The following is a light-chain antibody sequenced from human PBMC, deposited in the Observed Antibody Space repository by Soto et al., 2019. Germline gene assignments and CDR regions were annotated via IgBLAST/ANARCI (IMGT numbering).Light chain of an antibody. Sequence: EIVMTQSPATLSVSPGERATLSCRASQSVSSNLAWYQQKPGQAPRLLIYGASTSATGIPARFSGSGSGTEFTLTISSLQSEDFAVYYCQQYNNWPLSTFGQGTKLEI. J-gene: IGKJ2*01. CDR1: QSVSSN. CDR2: GAS. CDR3: QQYNNWPLST. V-gene: IGKV3-15*01.